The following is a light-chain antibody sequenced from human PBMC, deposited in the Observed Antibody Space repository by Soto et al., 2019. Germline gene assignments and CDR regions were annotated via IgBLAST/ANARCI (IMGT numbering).Light chain of an antibody. CDR2: GAS. CDR1: QSVSSN. CDR3: QQYNNWPMT. J-gene: IGKJ1*01. Sequence: EIVLTQSPATLSLSPGERATLSCRASQSVSSNLAWYQQKPGQAPRLLIYGASTRATGIPARFSGSGSGTEFNLTISSPQSEDFAVYYCQQYNNWPMTFGQGTKVDIK. V-gene: IGKV3-15*01.